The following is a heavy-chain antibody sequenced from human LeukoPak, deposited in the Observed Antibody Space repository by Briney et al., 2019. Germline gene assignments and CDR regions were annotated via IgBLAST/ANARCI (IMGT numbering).Heavy chain of an antibody. V-gene: IGHV3-21*01. J-gene: IGHJ3*02. D-gene: IGHD3-10*01. CDR3: ARDYYGSGSRDAFDI. CDR2: ISSSSSYI. Sequence: GGSLRLSCAASGFTFSSYSMNWVRQAPGKGLEWGSSISSSSSYIYYADSVKGRFTISRDNAENSLYLQVNSLRAGDTAVYYCARDYYGSGSRDAFDIWGQGTMVTVSS. CDR1: GFTFSSYS.